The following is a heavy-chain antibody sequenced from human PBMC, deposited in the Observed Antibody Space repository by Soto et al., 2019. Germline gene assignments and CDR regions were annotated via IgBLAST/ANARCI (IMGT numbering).Heavy chain of an antibody. J-gene: IGHJ3*02. CDR3: AKDIQYYYGSGSGNYAFDI. CDR1: GFTFSSYA. Sequence: GGSLRLSCAASGFTFSSYAMKWVRQAPGKGLEWVSLIGESGTPTYYADSVKGRFTISRDNAKNSLYLQMNSLRAEDTALYYCAKDIQYYYGSGSGNYAFDIWGQGTMVTV. V-gene: IGHV3-23*01. CDR2: IGESGTPT. D-gene: IGHD3-10*01.